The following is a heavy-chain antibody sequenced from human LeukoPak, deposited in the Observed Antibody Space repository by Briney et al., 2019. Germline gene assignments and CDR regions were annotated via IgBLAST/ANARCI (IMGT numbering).Heavy chain of an antibody. Sequence: ASVKVSCKASGYTFTDSYMHWARQAPGQGLEWMGWINPNSGVTYYAQTFQGRVTMTRDTSVSTTYMELSSLRSDDTAVYYCARAGWFGELGWFDPWGQGALVTISS. CDR1: GYTFTDSY. J-gene: IGHJ5*02. D-gene: IGHD3-10*01. V-gene: IGHV1-2*02. CDR3: ARAGWFGELGWFDP. CDR2: INPNSGVT.